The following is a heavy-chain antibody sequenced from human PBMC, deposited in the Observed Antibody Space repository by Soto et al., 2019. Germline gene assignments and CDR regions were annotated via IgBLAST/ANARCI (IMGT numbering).Heavy chain of an antibody. V-gene: IGHV1-18*01. Sequence: QVQLVQSGAEVKKPGASVKVSCKASGYTFTSYGISWARQAPGQGLEWMGWTSAYNGNTNYAQKLQGRVTMTTDTSTSTAYMELRSMRSDDTAVYYCARRQWLVGGYYYGMDVWGKGTTVTVSS. D-gene: IGHD6-19*01. J-gene: IGHJ6*04. CDR2: TSAYNGNT. CDR3: ARRQWLVGGYYYGMDV. CDR1: GYTFTSYG.